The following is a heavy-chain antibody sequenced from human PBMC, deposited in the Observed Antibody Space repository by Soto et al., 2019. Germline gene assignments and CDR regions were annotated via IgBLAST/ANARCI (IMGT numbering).Heavy chain of an antibody. J-gene: IGHJ4*02. CDR2: IFWADDK. D-gene: IGHD5-12*01. Sequence: QITLKESGPTLVKPPQTLTLTCTFSVFSISTRGVGVAWIRQPPVTALEWLALIFWADDKWYSPSLRSRLTITEDTSNTQVVLTMTIMDPVDTATYYCAHRSRGDAYYFDYWGQGTLVTVSS. CDR1: VFSISTRGVG. CDR3: AHRSRGDAYYFDY. V-gene: IGHV2-5*02.